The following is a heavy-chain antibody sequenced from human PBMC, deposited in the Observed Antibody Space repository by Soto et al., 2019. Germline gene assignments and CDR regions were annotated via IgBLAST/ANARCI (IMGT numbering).Heavy chain of an antibody. Sequence: SETLSLTCAVYGGSFSGYYWSWIRQPPGKGLEWIGEINHSGSTNYNPSLKSRVTISVDTSKNQFSLKLSSVTAADTAVYYCARGGFGGTTGTPREYYFDYWGQGTLVTVSS. V-gene: IGHV4-34*01. J-gene: IGHJ4*02. CDR3: ARGGFGGTTGTPREYYFDY. D-gene: IGHD1-1*01. CDR1: GGSFSGYY. CDR2: INHSGST.